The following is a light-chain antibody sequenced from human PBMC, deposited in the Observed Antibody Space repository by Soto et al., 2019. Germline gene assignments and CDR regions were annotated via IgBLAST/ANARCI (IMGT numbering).Light chain of an antibody. Sequence: EIVLTQSPATLSLSPGERATLSCRASPSVPNYLAWYQQKPGQAPRLLLYGASSRPTGIPDRFSGSGSGTEFTLTISRLEPEDFAVYYCHHYGSSPPYTFGQGTKLDIK. J-gene: IGKJ2*01. V-gene: IGKV3-20*01. CDR2: GAS. CDR1: PSVPNY. CDR3: HHYGSSPPYT.